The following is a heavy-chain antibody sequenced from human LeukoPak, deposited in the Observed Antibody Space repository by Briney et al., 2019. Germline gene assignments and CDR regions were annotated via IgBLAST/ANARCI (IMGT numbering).Heavy chain of an antibody. V-gene: IGHV4-39*01. CDR2: IYYSGST. CDR1: GGSISSSSYY. CDR3: ASSIVGATIPFDY. J-gene: IGHJ4*02. Sequence: PSETLSLTXTVSGGSISSSSYYWGWIRQPPGKGLEWIGSIYYSGSTYYNPPLKSRVTISVDTSKNQFSLKLSSVTAADTAVYYCASSIVGATIPFDYWGQGTLVTVSS. D-gene: IGHD1-26*01.